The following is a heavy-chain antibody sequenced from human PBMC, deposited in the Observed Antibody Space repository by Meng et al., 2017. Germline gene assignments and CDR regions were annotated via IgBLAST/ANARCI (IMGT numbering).Heavy chain of an antibody. CDR3: ARDLYYYDSSGYYSHAFDI. CDR2: IYYSGST. J-gene: IGHJ3*02. Sequence: GSLRLSCTVSGGAISSSSYYWGWIRQPPGKGLEWIGSIYYSGSTYYNPSLKSRVTISVDTSKNQFSLKLSSVTAADTAVYYCARDLYYYDSSGYYSHAFDIWGQGTMVTVSS. V-gene: IGHV4-39*07. D-gene: IGHD3-22*01. CDR1: GGAISSSSYY.